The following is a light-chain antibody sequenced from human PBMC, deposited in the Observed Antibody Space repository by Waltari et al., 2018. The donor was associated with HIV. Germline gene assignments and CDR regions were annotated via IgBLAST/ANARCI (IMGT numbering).Light chain of an antibody. J-gene: IGLJ1*01. V-gene: IGLV3-1*01. CDR2: QHN. CDR1: TLGDKF. CDR3: QAWDSSTASYV. Sequence: DDLTQPPSVSVSPGQTASISCFGDTLGDKFVSWYQQKPGQSPVLVIYQHNKRPSGIPERFSGSKSGNTATLTIRGTQVMDDADYYCQAWDSSTASYVFGAGTKVSVL.